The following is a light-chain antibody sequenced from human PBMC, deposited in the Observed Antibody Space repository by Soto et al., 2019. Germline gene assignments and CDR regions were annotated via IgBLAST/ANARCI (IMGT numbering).Light chain of an antibody. CDR3: QQYIKSPMT. CDR2: DAS. V-gene: IGKV3-15*01. CDR1: QSVSSN. J-gene: IGKJ5*01. Sequence: EIEMTQSPGSLSVSPGDRVTLSCRASQSVSSNLAWYQQKPGQAPRLLISDASTRATGIPARFSGSGSGTEFTLTVSSLQSEDFAVYYCQQYIKSPMTFGQGTRLEIK.